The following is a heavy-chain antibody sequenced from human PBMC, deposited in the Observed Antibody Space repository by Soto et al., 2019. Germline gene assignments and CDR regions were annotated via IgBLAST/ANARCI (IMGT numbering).Heavy chain of an antibody. J-gene: IGHJ6*02. D-gene: IGHD1-1*01. CDR3: ARDKDRLQLGGNYYYILDV. CDR2: IMPVFATP. Sequence: QVQLVQSGAEVKKPGSSVKVSCKASGGTFSTSAISWVRQAPGQGLEWVGGIMPVFATPDYAQNFQGRVTITADDSATSAYXELTSLRADDTAVYYCARDKDRLQLGGNYYYILDVWGQGTAITVSS. V-gene: IGHV1-69*12. CDR1: GGTFSTSA.